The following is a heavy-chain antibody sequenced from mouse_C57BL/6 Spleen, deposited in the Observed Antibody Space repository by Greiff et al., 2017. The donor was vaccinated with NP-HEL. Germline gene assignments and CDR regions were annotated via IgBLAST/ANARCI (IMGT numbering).Heavy chain of an antibody. CDR3: TRDGRTMVTTVFAY. V-gene: IGHV5-9-1*02. Sequence: DVMLVESGEGLVKPGGSLKLSCAASGFTFSSYAMSWVRQTPEKRLEWVAYISSGGDYIYYADTVKGRFTISRDNARNTLYLQMSSLKSEDTAMYYCTRDGRTMVTTVFAYWGQGTLVTVSA. D-gene: IGHD2-2*01. J-gene: IGHJ3*01. CDR1: GFTFSSYA. CDR2: ISSGGDYI.